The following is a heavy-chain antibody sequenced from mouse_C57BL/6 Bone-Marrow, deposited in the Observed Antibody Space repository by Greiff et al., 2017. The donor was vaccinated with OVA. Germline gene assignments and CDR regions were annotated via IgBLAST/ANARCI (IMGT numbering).Heavy chain of an antibody. Sequence: EVQLQQSGPVLVKPGASVKMSCKSSGYTFTDYYMNWVKQSHGKSLEWIGVINPYNGGTSYNQKFKGKATLTVDKSSSTAYMELNSLTSEDSAVYYCARYGRDFFFAYWGQGTLVTVSA. CDR3: ARYGRDFFFAY. CDR1: GYTFTDYY. D-gene: IGHD1-1*01. V-gene: IGHV1-19*01. J-gene: IGHJ3*01. CDR2: INPYNGGT.